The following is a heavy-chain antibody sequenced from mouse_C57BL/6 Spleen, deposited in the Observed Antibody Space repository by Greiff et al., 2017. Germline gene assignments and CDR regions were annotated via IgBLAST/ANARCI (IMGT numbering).Heavy chain of an antibody. CDR3: ARRYYYGSSYGAMDY. D-gene: IGHD1-1*01. Sequence: EVKLQQSGPELVKPGASVKIPCKASGYTFTDYNMDWVKQSHGKSLEWIGDINPNNGGTIYNQKFKGKATLTVDKSSSTAYMELRSLTSEDTAVYYCARRYYYGSSYGAMDYWGQGTSVTVSS. J-gene: IGHJ4*01. CDR2: INPNNGGT. CDR1: GYTFTDYN. V-gene: IGHV1-18*01.